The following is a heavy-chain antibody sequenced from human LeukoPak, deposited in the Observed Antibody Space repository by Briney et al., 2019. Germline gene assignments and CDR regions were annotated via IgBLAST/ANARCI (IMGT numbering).Heavy chain of an antibody. V-gene: IGHV3-23*01. D-gene: IGHD3-16*01. CDR3: AKQMGTVTFTPFDY. CDR1: GFTFSSYA. Sequence: HAGRSLRLSCAASGFTFSSYAMHWVRQAPGKGLEWVSAISGSGGSTDYVDSVKGRFTISRDNSKNTLYLQMNSLRADDTAVYYCAKQMGTVTFTPFDYWGQGTLVTVSS. CDR2: ISGSGGST. J-gene: IGHJ4*02.